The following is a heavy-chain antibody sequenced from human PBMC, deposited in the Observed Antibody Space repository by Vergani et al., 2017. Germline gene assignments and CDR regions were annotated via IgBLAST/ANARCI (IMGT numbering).Heavy chain of an antibody. J-gene: IGHJ4*02. CDR1: GYSISSGYY. CDR3: AKADYDSSGYLDY. V-gene: IGHV4-38-2*01. CDR2: IYHSGST. D-gene: IGHD3-22*01. Sequence: QVQLQESGPGLVKPSETLSLTCAVSGYSISSGYYWGWIRQPPGKGLEWIGSIYHSGSTYYNPSLKSRVTISVDTSKNQFSLKLSSVTAADTAVYYCAKADYDSSGYLDYWGQGTLVTVSS.